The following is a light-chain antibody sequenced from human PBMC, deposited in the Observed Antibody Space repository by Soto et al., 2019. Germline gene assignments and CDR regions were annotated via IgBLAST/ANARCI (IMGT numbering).Light chain of an antibody. CDR3: AAWDDSLNVVV. CDR1: RSNVGNNA. V-gene: IGLV1-36*01. CDR2: YDD. Sequence: QLVLTQPPSVSEAPRQRVTISCSGTRSNVGNNAVSWYQQFPGKAPKLLMYYDDVLPSGVSDRFSGSKFGTSASLAISGLQSEDEAEYYCAAWDDSLNVVVFGGGTQLTVL. J-gene: IGLJ7*01.